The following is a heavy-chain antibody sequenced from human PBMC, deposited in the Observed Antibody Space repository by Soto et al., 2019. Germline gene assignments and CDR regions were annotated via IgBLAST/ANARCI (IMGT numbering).Heavy chain of an antibody. J-gene: IGHJ4*02. V-gene: IGHV3-23*01. CDR1: GFTFSNYD. CDR2: ISGSARGP. Sequence: EVLLLESGGGLVQPGGSLRLSCAASGFTFSNYDMGWVRQAPGKGLELVSFISGSARGPYYADSVKGLFTISSDNAENTLSLQMKSLRVEDTAVYYCAKLQSWWARDYWGKGTLVILSS. D-gene: IGHD2-8*02. CDR3: AKLQSWWARDY.